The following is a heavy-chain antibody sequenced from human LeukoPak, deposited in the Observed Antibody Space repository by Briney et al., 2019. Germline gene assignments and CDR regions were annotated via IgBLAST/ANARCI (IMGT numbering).Heavy chain of an antibody. CDR2: INHSGST. CDR3: ARARVTTVTTGSPFDY. J-gene: IGHJ4*02. Sequence: SETLSLTCAVYGVSFSGYYWSWIRQPPGKGLEWIGEINHSGSTNYNPSLKSRVTISVDTSKNQFSLQLSSVTAADTAVYYCARARVTTVTTGSPFDYWGQGTLVTVSS. V-gene: IGHV4-34*01. CDR1: GVSFSGYY. D-gene: IGHD4-17*01.